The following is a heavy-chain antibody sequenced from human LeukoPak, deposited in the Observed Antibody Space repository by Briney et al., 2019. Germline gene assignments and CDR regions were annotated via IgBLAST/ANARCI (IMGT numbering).Heavy chain of an antibody. V-gene: IGHV4-61*02. CDR2: IYTSGST. CDR3: ARGTYYYDSSGYLDAFDI. D-gene: IGHD3-22*01. CDR1: GGSISSGSYY. Sequence: PSQTLSLTCTVSGGSISSGSYYWSWIRQPAGKGLEWIGRIYTSGSTNYNPSLKSRVTISVDTSKNQFSLKLSSVTAADTAVYYCARGTYYYDSSGYLDAFDIWGQGTMVTVSS. J-gene: IGHJ3*02.